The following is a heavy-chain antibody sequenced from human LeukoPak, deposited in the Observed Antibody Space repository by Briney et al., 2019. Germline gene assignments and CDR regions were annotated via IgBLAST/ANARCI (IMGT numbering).Heavy chain of an antibody. J-gene: IGHJ4*02. V-gene: IGHV1-18*01. CDR1: GYTFTSYG. CDR2: ISAYNGNT. D-gene: IGHD5-18*01. CDR3: ARMVWQLWYFDY. Sequence: ASVKVSCKASGYTFTSYGISWVRQAPGQGLEWMGWISAYNGNTNYAQKLQGRVTTTTDTSTSTAYMELRSLRSDDTAVYYCARMVWQLWYFDYWGQGTLVTVSS.